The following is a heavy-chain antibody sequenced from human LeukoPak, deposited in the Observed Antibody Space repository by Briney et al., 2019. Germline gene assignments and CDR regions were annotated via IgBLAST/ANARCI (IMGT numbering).Heavy chain of an antibody. CDR2: ISGSGGGT. CDR1: GITLSNYA. J-gene: IGHJ5*02. Sequence: GGSLRLSCVVSGITLSNYAMSWVRQAPGKGLEWVSGISGSGGGTNYADSVKGRFTISRDNAKNTLYLQMNSLRDEDTAVYFCARVRAEGKTWVEFDPWGQGTLVTVSS. V-gene: IGHV3-23*01. CDR3: ARVRAEGKTWVEFDP.